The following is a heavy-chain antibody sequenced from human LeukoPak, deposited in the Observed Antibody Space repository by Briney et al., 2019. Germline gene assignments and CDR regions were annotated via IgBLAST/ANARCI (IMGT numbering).Heavy chain of an antibody. CDR1: GFTFSSYS. V-gene: IGHV3-48*04. J-gene: IGHJ6*03. CDR2: ISSSGSTI. CDR3: ARNRAGAAHRFGYNYYYMDV. Sequence: GGSLRLSCAASGFTFSSYSMNWVRQAPGKGLEWVSYISSSGSTIYYADSVKGRFTISRDNAKNSLYLQMNSLRAEDTAVYYCARNRAGAAHRFGYNYYYMDVWGKGTTVTVSS. D-gene: IGHD6-6*01.